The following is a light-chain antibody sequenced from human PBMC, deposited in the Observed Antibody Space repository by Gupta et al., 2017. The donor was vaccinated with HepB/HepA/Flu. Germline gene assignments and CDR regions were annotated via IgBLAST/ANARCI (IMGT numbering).Light chain of an antibody. Sequence: EIVMTQSPATLSVSPGERATLSCRASQSVSSNLAWYQQKPGQAPRLLIYGASTRFTGTPARFSGSGSGTEXTLTISXLQSEDFATYYCQHYSNWPPWTFGXGTKVEIK. CDR1: QSVSSN. V-gene: IGKV3-15*01. CDR3: QHYSNWPPWT. J-gene: IGKJ1*01. CDR2: GAS.